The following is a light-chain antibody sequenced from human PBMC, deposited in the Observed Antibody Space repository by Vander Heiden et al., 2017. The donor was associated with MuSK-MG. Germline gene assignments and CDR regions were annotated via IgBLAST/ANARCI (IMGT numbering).Light chain of an antibody. CDR2: DTT. Sequence: EVVLTQSPATLSLSPGETATLSCGASQTVSGSNLAWYQHRPGLAPRLLIYDTTTRATGVPDRFSGSGSDTHFTLTISRLEPEDFAVYYCQLYGGSRRLPTFGPGTKVDV. CDR3: QLYGGSRRLPT. V-gene: IGKV3D-20*01. J-gene: IGKJ3*01. CDR1: QTVSGSN.